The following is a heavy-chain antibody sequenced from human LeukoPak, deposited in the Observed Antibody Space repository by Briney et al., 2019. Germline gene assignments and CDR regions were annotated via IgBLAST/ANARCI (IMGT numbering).Heavy chain of an antibody. Sequence: PGGSLRLSCAASGFTFSSYAMQWVRQAPGKGLEWVAVISYDGSNKYYADSVKGRFTISRDNSKNTLYLQMNCLRAEDTAVYYCARVSSGRAVAGHYFDYWGQGTLVTVSS. J-gene: IGHJ4*02. V-gene: IGHV3-30-3*01. CDR1: GFTFSSYA. CDR2: ISYDGSNK. CDR3: ARVSSGRAVAGHYFDY. D-gene: IGHD6-19*01.